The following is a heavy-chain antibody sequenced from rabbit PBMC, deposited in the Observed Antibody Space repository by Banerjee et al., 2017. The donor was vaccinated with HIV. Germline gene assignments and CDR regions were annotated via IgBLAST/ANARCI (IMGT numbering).Heavy chain of an antibody. D-gene: IGHD4-1*01. J-gene: IGHJ4*01. V-gene: IGHV1S45*01. CDR3: ARDLAGVIGWNFNL. Sequence: QEQLVESGGDLVKPGASLTLTCTASEFSFSSYWMSWVRQAPGKGLEWIACINTNSGNAVYASWAKGRFTISKTSSTTVTLQMTSLTAADTATYFCARDLAGVIGWNFNLWGPGTLVTVS. CDR2: INTNSGNA. CDR1: EFSFSSYW.